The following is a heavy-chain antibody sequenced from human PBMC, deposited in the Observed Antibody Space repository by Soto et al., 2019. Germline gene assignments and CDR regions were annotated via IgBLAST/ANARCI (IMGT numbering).Heavy chain of an antibody. CDR1: GGTFSSYA. D-gene: IGHD1-26*01. J-gene: IGHJ3*02. CDR3: ARVIVGATADDAFDI. CDR2: IIPIFGTA. Sequence: QVQLVQSGAEVKKPGSSVKVSCKASGGTFSSYAISWVRQAPGQGLEWMGGIIPIFGTANYAQKIRGRVTITADESTSTAYMELSSLRSEDTAVYYCARVIVGATADDAFDIWGQGTMVTVSA. V-gene: IGHV1-69*12.